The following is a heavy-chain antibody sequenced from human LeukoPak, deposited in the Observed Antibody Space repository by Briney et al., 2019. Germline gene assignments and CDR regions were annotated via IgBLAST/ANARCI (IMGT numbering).Heavy chain of an antibody. D-gene: IGHD6-19*01. Sequence: ASVKVSCKASGYTFTGYYMHWVRQAPGQGLEWMGWINPNNGGTNYAQKFQGWVTMTRDTSISTAYMELNRLRSDDTAVYYCARDRRIAVAGGRGDAFDIWGQGTMVTVSS. CDR3: ARDRRIAVAGGRGDAFDI. J-gene: IGHJ3*02. V-gene: IGHV1-2*04. CDR1: GYTFTGYY. CDR2: INPNNGGT.